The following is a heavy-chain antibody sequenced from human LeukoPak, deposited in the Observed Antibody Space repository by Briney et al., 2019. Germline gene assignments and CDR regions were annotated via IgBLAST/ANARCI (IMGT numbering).Heavy chain of an antibody. J-gene: IGHJ5*02. CDR2: ISYDGSNK. CDR1: GFTFSSYG. CDR3: ARDPGSVLLWFGGFDP. V-gene: IGHV3-30*03. Sequence: GGSLRLSCAASGFTFSSYGMHWVRQAPGKGLEWVAVISYDGSNKYYADSVKGRFTISRDNAKNSLYLQMNSLRAEDTAVYYCARDPGSVLLWFGGFDPWGQGTLVTVSS. D-gene: IGHD3-10*01.